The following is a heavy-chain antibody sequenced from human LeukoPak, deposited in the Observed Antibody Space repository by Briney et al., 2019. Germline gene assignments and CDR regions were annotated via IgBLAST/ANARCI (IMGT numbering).Heavy chain of an antibody. CDR1: GGSISSYY. J-gene: IGHJ6*02. D-gene: IGHD2-2*01. V-gene: IGHV4-59*01. CDR3: ARQVCSSTSCYPYYYYGMDV. CDR2: IYYSGST. Sequence: SETLSLTCTVSGGSISSYYWSWIRQPPGKGLEWIGYIYYSGSTNYNPSLKSRVTISVDTSKNQFSLELSSVTAADTAVYYCARQVCSSTSCYPYYYYGMDVWGQGTTVTVSS.